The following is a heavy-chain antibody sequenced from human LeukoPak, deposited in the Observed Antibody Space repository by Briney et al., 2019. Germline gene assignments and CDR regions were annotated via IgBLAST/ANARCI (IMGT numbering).Heavy chain of an antibody. CDR1: GFTFSSYA. Sequence: GGSLRLSCAASGFTFSSYAMSWVRQAPGKGLEWVSAISGSGGSTYYADSVKGRFTISRDNAKNSLYLQMNSLRAEDTAVYYCARDKYYYDSSGYYYPLEYWGQGTLVTVSS. CDR2: ISGSGGST. D-gene: IGHD3-22*01. J-gene: IGHJ4*02. V-gene: IGHV3-23*01. CDR3: ARDKYYYDSSGYYYPLEY.